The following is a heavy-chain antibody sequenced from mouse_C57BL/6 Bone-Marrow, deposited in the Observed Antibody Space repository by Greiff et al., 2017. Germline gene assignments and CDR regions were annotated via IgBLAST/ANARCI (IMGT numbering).Heavy chain of an antibody. V-gene: IGHV5-12*01. CDR2: ISNGGGST. J-gene: IGHJ1*03. CDR3: ARDGYSGYFDV. D-gene: IGHD1-2*01. Sequence: EVMLVESGGGLVQPGGSLKLSCAASGFTFSDYYMYWVRQTPEKRLEWVAYISNGGGSTYYPDTVKGRFTISRDNAKNTLYLQMSRLKSEDTAMYYCARDGYSGYFDVWGTGTTVTVSS. CDR1: GFTFSDYY.